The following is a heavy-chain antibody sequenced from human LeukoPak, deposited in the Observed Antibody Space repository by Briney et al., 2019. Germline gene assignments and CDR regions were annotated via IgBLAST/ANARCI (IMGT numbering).Heavy chain of an antibody. CDR2: IYYSGST. CDR3: ARDGQYYDFWSGYSYYFDY. V-gene: IGHV4-39*07. Sequence: SETLSLTCTVSGGSISSSSYYWGWIRQPPGKGLEWIGSIYYSGSTYYNPSLKSRVTMSVDTSKNQFSLKLSSVTAADTAVYYCARDGQYYDFWSGYSYYFDYWGQGTLVTVSS. D-gene: IGHD3-3*01. J-gene: IGHJ4*02. CDR1: GGSISSSSYY.